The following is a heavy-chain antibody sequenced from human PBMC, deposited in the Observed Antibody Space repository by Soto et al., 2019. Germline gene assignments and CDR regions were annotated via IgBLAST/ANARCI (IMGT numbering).Heavy chain of an antibody. D-gene: IGHD3-22*01. CDR3: VYWLSAHFDL. J-gene: IGHJ4*02. CDR2: INANAIYT. CDR1: GFMFGNHG. V-gene: IGHV3-23*01. Sequence: GTLVLSCAASGFMFGNHGMTGVRQAPGRALEWVSTINANAIYTHYADSVKGRFTISRDNSKSTLDLQMNSLRDEDTAIYYFVYWLSAHFDLWGPGTLVTVFS.